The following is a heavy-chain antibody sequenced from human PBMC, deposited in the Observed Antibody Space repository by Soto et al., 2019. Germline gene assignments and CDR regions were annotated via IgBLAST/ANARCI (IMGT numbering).Heavy chain of an antibody. CDR1: GGSISSYY. CDR3: ARGVHGFVTIFGVCYYYGMDV. J-gene: IGHJ6*02. Sequence: LETLSLTCTVSGGSISSYYWSWIRQPPGKGLEWIGYIYYSGSTNYNPSLKSRVTISVDTSKNQFSLKLSSVTAADTAVYYCARGVHGFVTIFGVCYYYGMDVWGQGTTVTVSS. V-gene: IGHV4-59*01. D-gene: IGHD3-3*01. CDR2: IYYSGST.